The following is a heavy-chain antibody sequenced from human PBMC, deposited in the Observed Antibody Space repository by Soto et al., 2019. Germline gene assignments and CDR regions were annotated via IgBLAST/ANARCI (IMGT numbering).Heavy chain of an antibody. CDR1: GFTFSNYW. Sequence: PGRSLRLSCAASGFTFSNYWMSWVRQAPGKGLEWVANIKEDGSEKNYVDSVKGRFTISRDNAKNSLYLQMISLRADDTAVYFCVRDWNWNYLLWGQGSLVTVSS. D-gene: IGHD1-7*01. J-gene: IGHJ4*02. V-gene: IGHV3-7*01. CDR3: VRDWNWNYLL. CDR2: IKEDGSEK.